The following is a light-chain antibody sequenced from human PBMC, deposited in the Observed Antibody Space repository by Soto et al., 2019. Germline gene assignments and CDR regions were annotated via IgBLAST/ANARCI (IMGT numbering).Light chain of an antibody. CDR1: QSISTY. CDR3: QQTYRVRT. V-gene: IGKV1-39*01. CDR2: GVS. J-gene: IGKJ1*01. Sequence: DIQMTPSPSSLSASVGDRVTITCRASQSISTYLNWYQQKPGEAPKLLIYGVSSLQGGVPPRFIDSGSGIDFTLTISSLQPEDFATYYCQQTYRVRTFGQGTKVEIK.